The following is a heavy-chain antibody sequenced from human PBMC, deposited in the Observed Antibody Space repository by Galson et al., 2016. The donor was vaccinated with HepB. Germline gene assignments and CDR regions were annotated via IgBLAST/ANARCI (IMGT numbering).Heavy chain of an antibody. V-gene: IGHV3-72*01. CDR2: SRNKPSSYTT. CDR3: TRAGTSTRYFDN. D-gene: IGHD2/OR15-2a*01. Sequence: SLRLSCATSGFIFSDYYMDWVRQAPGKGLEWVARSRNKPSSYTTEYAASVEGRFTISRDESKNSLYLQMSSLNTEDTAVYYCTRAGTSTRYFDNWGQGTLVTVSS. CDR1: GFIFSDYY. J-gene: IGHJ4*02.